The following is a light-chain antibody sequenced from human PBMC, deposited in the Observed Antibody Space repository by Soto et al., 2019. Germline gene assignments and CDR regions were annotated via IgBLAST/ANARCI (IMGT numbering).Light chain of an antibody. CDR1: QGIGDT. J-gene: IGKJ4*01. V-gene: IGKV3-15*01. CDR3: QPYNNWPLT. Sequence: VMRQSPATLCVSPGEGATRSCRASQGIGDTLAWYQHKPGQTPRLLIYDTSTRATGVPTRFSGSRSGAEFTLTINSLQSEDFAVYYCQPYNNWPLTFGGGTKVDIK. CDR2: DTS.